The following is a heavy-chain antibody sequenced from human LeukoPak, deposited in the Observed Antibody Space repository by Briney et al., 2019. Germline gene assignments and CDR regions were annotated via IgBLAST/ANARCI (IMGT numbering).Heavy chain of an antibody. CDR2: IYYSGST. Sequence: SETLSLTCTVSGGSISSSSYYWGWIRQPPGKGLEWIGSIYYSGSTYYNPSLKSRVTISIDTSKNQFSLKLSSVTAADTAVYYCARAPGGRNIVLMVYATYFDYWGQGTLVTVSS. V-gene: IGHV4-39*07. CDR1: GGSISSSSYY. D-gene: IGHD2-8*01. CDR3: ARAPGGRNIVLMVYATYFDY. J-gene: IGHJ4*02.